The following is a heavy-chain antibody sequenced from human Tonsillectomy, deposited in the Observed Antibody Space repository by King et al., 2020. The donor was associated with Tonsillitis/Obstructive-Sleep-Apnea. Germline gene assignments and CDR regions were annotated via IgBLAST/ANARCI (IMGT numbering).Heavy chain of an antibody. Sequence: QLVQSGAEVKKPGSSVKVSCKASGGTFSSYAISWVRQAPGQGLEWMGGIIPIFGTANYAQKFQGRVTITADESTSTAYMELSSLRSEDTAVYYCARVGHYDILTGYTEYNFDYWGQGTLVTVSS. CDR3: ARVGHYDILTGYTEYNFDY. V-gene: IGHV1-69*01. CDR1: GGTFSSYA. J-gene: IGHJ4*02. CDR2: IIPIFGTA. D-gene: IGHD3-9*01.